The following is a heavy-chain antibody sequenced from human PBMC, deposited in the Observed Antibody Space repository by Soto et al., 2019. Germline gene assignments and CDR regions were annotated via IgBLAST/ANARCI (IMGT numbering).Heavy chain of an antibody. CDR1: GDAFKSYA. Sequence: QVLLLQSGGEVQRPGSSVKVSCKASGDAFKSYAISWVRQAPGQGLEYMGGIIPSYDRAKYAQKFQGRLTVTADIYTSTVYMELSGLKSEDTAVYFCARDPTNDYGDDTFDYWGQGTKVIVSS. D-gene: IGHD4-17*01. J-gene: IGHJ4*02. CDR2: IIPSYDRA. V-gene: IGHV1-69*06. CDR3: ARDPTNDYGDDTFDY.